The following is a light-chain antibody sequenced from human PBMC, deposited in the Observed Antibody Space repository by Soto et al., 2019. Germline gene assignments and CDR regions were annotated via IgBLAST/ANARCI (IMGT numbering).Light chain of an antibody. Sequence: EIVLTQSPGTLSLSPRERATLSCRASQTIKSTSLAWYQQRPGQAPSLLIYGASSRATGIPDKFSGSGSGTDFTLTISRLEPEDSAVYYCKQYGSSPRTFGQGTKVEI. CDR3: KQYGSSPRT. V-gene: IGKV3-20*01. CDR2: GAS. CDR1: QTIKSTS. J-gene: IGKJ1*01.